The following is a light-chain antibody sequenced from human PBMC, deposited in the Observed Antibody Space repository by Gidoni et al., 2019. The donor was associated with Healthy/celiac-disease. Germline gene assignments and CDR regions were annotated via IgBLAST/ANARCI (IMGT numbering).Light chain of an antibody. V-gene: IGKV3-20*01. J-gene: IGKJ2*01. CDR2: GAS. CDR3: QQYGSSPPYT. CDR1: QSVSSSY. Sequence: ETVLTQSPGTVSLSPGERATLSCRASQSVSSSYLAWYQQKPGQAPRLLIYGASSRATGIPDRFSGSGSGTYFTLTISRLEPEDFAVYYCQQYGSSPPYTFXQXTKLEIK.